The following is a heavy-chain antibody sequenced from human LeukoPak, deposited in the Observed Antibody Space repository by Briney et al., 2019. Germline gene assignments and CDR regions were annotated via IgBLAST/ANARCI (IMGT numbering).Heavy chain of an antibody. CDR3: ARLFNYYDNSGYYQYYFDY. CDR1: GYTFTSYG. Sequence: ASVKVSCKASGYTFTSYGISWVRQAPGQGLEWMGWISAYNGNTNYAQKLQGRVTMTTDTSTSTAYMELSRLKSDDTAVYYCARLFNYYDNSGYYQYYFDYWGQGTLVTVSS. D-gene: IGHD3-22*01. CDR2: ISAYNGNT. V-gene: IGHV1-18*01. J-gene: IGHJ4*02.